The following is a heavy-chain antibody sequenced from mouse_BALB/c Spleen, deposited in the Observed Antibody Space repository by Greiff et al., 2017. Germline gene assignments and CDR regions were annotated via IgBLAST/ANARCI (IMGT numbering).Heavy chain of an antibody. D-gene: IGHD1-1*01. CDR2: IRNKANGYTT. J-gene: IGHJ1*01. CDR3: ARPPFDYGYWYFDV. V-gene: IGHV7-3*02. Sequence: EVKLQESGGGLVQPGGSLRLSCATSGFTFTDYYMSWVRQPPGKALEWLGFIRNKANGYTTEYSASVKGRFTISRDNSQSILYLQMNTLRAEDSATYYCARPPFDYGYWYFDVWGAGTTVTVSS. CDR1: GFTFTDYY.